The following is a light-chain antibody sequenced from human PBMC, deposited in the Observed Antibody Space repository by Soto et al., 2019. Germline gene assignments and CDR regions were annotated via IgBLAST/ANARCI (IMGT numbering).Light chain of an antibody. CDR3: CSYAGYTTRYV. J-gene: IGLJ1*01. V-gene: IGLV2-23*02. Sequence: QSALTQPASVSGPPGQSITISCTGTSSDVGYYTLVSWFQQHPDKAPKLIIYDVSKRPSGVSNRFSGSKSGNTASLTISGLQAEDEADYYCCSYAGYTTRYVFGTGTKLTVL. CDR1: SSDVGYYTL. CDR2: DVS.